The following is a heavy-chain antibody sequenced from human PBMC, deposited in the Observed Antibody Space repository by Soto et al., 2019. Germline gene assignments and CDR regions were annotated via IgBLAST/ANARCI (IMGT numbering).Heavy chain of an antibody. D-gene: IGHD6-25*01. CDR3: AGDPGMAAAGMDY. Sequence: EVQLVESGGGLIQPGGSLRLSCAASGFSFNTYAMNWVRPAPGKGLEWISYISSSSSRIYYADSVKGRVTLSRDNAKNSLYLQMNSLIAEDTAVDYCAGDPGMAAAGMDYWGQGTLVTVSS. CDR2: ISSSSSRI. J-gene: IGHJ4*02. V-gene: IGHV3-48*04. CDR1: GFSFNTYA.